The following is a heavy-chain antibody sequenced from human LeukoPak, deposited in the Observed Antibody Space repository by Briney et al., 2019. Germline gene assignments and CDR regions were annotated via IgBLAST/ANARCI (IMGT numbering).Heavy chain of an antibody. J-gene: IGHJ4*02. D-gene: IGHD1-26*01. CDR3: ASRVGATGKFDY. CDR1: GFTFSSYD. V-gene: IGHV4-39*01. Sequence: PGGSLRLSCAASGFTFSSYDMNWVRQPPGKGLEWIGSIYYSGSTYYNPSLKSRVTISVDTSENQFSLKLSSVTAADTAVYYCASRVGATGKFDYWGQGTLVTVSS. CDR2: IYYSGST.